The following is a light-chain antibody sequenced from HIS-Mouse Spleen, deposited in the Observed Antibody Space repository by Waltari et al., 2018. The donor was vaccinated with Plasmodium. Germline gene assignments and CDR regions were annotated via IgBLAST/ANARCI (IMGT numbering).Light chain of an antibody. Sequence: EILMTLSPATLSLSPGERATLSCSTSQSVSSNLAWYQQKPGQAPRLLIYGASTRATGIPVRFSGSGSGTEFTLTISSLQSEDFAVYYCQQYNNWSFTFGPGTKVDIK. CDR3: QQYNNWSFT. CDR1: QSVSSN. CDR2: GAS. J-gene: IGKJ3*01. V-gene: IGKV3-15*01.